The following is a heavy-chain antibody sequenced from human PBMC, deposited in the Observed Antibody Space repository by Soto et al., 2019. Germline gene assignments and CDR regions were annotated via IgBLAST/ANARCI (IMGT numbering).Heavy chain of an antibody. D-gene: IGHD6-6*01. CDR2: IYYSGST. J-gene: IGHJ4*02. Sequence: SETLSLTCTVSGGSISSGGYYWSWIRQHPGKGLEWIGYIYYSGSTYYNPSLKSRVTISVDTSKNQFSLKLSSVTAAATAVYYCARDGVSDSSSSMTLGYWGQGTLVTVSS. CDR3: ARDGVSDSSSSMTLGY. CDR1: GGSISSGGYY. V-gene: IGHV4-31*03.